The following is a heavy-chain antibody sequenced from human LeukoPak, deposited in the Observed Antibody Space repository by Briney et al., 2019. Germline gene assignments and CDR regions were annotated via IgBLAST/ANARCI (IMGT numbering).Heavy chain of an antibody. Sequence: SETLSLTCTVSGGSISSGGYYWSWIRQHPGKGLEWIGYIYYSGSTYYNPSLKSRVTMSIDTSRKQFSLKLTSVTAADSAVYYCARDGYGANWFDPWGQGTLVTVSS. D-gene: IGHD4-17*01. CDR3: ARDGYGANWFDP. CDR2: IYYSGST. CDR1: GGSISSGGYY. J-gene: IGHJ5*02. V-gene: IGHV4-31*03.